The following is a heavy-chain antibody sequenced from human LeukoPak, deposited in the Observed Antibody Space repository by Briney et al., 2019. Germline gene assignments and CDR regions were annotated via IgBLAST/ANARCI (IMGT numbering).Heavy chain of an antibody. CDR2: VHHTGST. D-gene: IGHD1-26*01. J-gene: IGHJ4*02. V-gene: IGHV4-39*01. Sequence: SETLSLTCTVSGVFISNNYFYWAWIRQPPGKGLELIGYVHHTGSTFHNSSLKSRVTISADTSQNQFSLSLTSVTAADTAVYYCATLGLLRGAGFNLATHFDYWGQGTLVAVSS. CDR1: GVFISNNYFY. CDR3: ATLGLLRGAGFNLATHFDY.